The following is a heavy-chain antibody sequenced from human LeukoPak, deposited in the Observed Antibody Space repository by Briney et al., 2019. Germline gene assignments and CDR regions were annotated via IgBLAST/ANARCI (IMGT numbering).Heavy chain of an antibody. D-gene: IGHD3-22*01. J-gene: IGHJ4*02. V-gene: IGHV4-59*05. CDR1: GGSITSYY. Sequence: SETLSLTCTVSGGSITSYYWAWIRQPPGKGLEWIGSIYYSGSTYYNPSLENRVTISIDTSKNHFSLKLSSLSAADTSVYYCAKRDDSGGNLVDLWGQGTLVTVS. CDR2: IYYSGST. CDR3: AKRDDSGGNLVDL.